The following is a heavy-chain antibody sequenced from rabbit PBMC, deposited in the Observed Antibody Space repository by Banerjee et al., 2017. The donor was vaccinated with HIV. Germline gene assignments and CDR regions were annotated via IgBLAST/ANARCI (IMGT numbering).Heavy chain of an antibody. V-gene: IGHV1S7*01. CDR1: GFDFSSYY. CDR3: ARDESGGRDGWNL. D-gene: IGHD6-1*01. CDR2: IYVVKGRI. J-gene: IGHJ4*01. Sequence: QELVESGGGLVQPGESLKLSCKASGFDFSSYYMNWVRQAPGKGLEWIGTIYVVKGRIYYASWVNGRFTISSDNAQNTVDLQMNSLTAVDRATYFCARDESGGRDGWNLWGPGTLVTVS.